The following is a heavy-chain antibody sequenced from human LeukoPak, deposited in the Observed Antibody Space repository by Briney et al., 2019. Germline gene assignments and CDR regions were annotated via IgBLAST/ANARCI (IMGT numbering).Heavy chain of an antibody. Sequence: GGSLRLSCVASGFTFTSDAMNWVRQAPGKGLEWVSSTVSRGTTQYADSVKGRFTVSRDTSKNTLYLQMNSLRADDTAVYYCAKGIGYGGMDVWGQGTTLIVSS. CDR3: AKGIGYGGMDV. CDR1: GFTFTSDA. V-gene: IGHV3-23*01. CDR2: TVSRGTT. D-gene: IGHD5-12*01. J-gene: IGHJ6*02.